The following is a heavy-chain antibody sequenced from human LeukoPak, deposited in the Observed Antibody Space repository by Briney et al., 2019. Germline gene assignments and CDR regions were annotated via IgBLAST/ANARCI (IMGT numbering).Heavy chain of an antibody. CDR1: GFTFSSYW. Sequence: PGGSLRLSCAASGFTFSSYWMSWVRQAPGKGLEWVANINQDGSEKYYVDSVKGRFTISRDNAKSSLYLQMNSLRAEDTAVYYCASLRGYSGYEACDYWGQGSRVTVSS. CDR3: ASLRGYSGYEACDY. V-gene: IGHV3-7*05. CDR2: INQDGSEK. J-gene: IGHJ4*02. D-gene: IGHD5-12*01.